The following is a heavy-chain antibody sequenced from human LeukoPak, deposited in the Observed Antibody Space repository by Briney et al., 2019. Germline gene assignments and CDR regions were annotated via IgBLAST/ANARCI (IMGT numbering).Heavy chain of an antibody. J-gene: IGHJ4*02. Sequence: KPSETLSLTCTVSGGSISSGGYYWSWIRQHPGKGLEWIGYIYYSGSTYYNPSLKSRVTISVDTSKNQFSLKLSSVTAADTAVYYCARSYYGYYFDYWGQGTLVTVSS. D-gene: IGHD1-26*01. V-gene: IGHV4-31*03. CDR2: IYYSGST. CDR3: ARSYYGYYFDY. CDR1: GGSISSGGYY.